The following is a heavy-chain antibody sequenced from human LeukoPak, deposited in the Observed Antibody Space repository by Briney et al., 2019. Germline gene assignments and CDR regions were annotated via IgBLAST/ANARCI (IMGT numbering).Heavy chain of an antibody. Sequence: GGSLRLSCAASGFTFSSYAMHWVRQAPGKGLEWVAVISYDGSNKYYADSVKGRFTISRDNSKNTLYLQMNSLRAEDAAVYYCARDDFWSGYGYWGQGTLVTVSS. CDR1: GFTFSSYA. D-gene: IGHD3-3*01. CDR3: ARDDFWSGYGY. V-gene: IGHV3-30*04. CDR2: ISYDGSNK. J-gene: IGHJ4*02.